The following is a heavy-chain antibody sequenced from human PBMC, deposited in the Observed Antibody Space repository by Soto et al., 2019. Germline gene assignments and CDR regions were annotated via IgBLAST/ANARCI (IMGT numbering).Heavy chain of an antibody. V-gene: IGHV3-64D*06. Sequence: VVSMRVCWSASGFTCSQFARRWVLQAQVKVLEYVAAIGSNGASTFYPGSVKGRFIISRDNSKNTLFLHMNTLRPDDTAVSFFVRGGGAYAGSSLWFDSWGQGTPVTV. CDR3: VRGGGAYAGSSLWFDS. J-gene: IGHJ5*01. D-gene: IGHD3-16*01. CDR1: GFTCSQFA. CDR2: IGSNGAST.